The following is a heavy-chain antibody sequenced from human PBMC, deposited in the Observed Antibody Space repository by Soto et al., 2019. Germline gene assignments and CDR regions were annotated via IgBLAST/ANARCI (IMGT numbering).Heavy chain of an antibody. Sequence: GESLKISSKGSGYSFAGYWSTWVRQKPGKGLEWMGRIDPSDSQTYYSPSFRGHVTISVTKSITTVFLQWSSLRASDTAMYYCARQIYDSDTGPDFQYYFDSWVQGTPVTVSS. CDR1: GYSFAGYW. CDR2: IDPSDSQT. D-gene: IGHD3-22*01. V-gene: IGHV5-10-1*01. CDR3: ARQIYDSDTGPDFQYYFDS. J-gene: IGHJ4*02.